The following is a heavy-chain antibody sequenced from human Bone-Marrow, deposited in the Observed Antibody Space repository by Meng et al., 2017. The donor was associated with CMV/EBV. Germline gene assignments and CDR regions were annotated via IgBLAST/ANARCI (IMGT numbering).Heavy chain of an antibody. CDR1: GFTFSSYA. Sequence: GGSLRLSCAASGFTFSSYAMHWVRQAPGKGLEWVAVISYDGSNKYYADSVKGRFTISRDNSKNTLYLQMNSLRSDDTAVYYCARADYRRGENNWFDPWGQGTLVTVSS. CDR2: ISYDGSNK. D-gene: IGHD3-16*01. CDR3: ARADYRRGENNWFDP. J-gene: IGHJ5*01. V-gene: IGHV3-30-3*01.